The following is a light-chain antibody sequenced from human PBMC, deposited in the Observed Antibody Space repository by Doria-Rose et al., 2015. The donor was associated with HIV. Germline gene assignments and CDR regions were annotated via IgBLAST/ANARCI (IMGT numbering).Light chain of an antibody. CDR2: WAS. CDR3: QQYYDTPS. V-gene: IGKV4-1*01. J-gene: IGKJ3*01. CDR1: QSLLYTSKNY. Sequence: TQPPESLGMSLGESATLNCKSNQSLLYTSKNYLAWYQQKPGQPPKLLIYWASTRQSGVPARFSGSGSGTDFTLTISSLEAEDVAVYYCQQYYDTPSFGPGTTVDIK.